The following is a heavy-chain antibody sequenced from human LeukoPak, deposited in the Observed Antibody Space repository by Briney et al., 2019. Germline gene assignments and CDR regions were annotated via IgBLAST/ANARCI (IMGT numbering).Heavy chain of an antibody. J-gene: IGHJ4*02. Sequence: GGSLRLSWAASGFTFSSYGMHWVRQAPGKGLEWVAFIRYDGSNKYYADSVKGRFTISRDNSKNTLYLQMNSLRAEDTAVYYCAKDPDYYDSSGYHFDYWGQGTLVTVSS. V-gene: IGHV3-30*02. CDR2: IRYDGSNK. CDR1: GFTFSSYG. D-gene: IGHD3-22*01. CDR3: AKDPDYYDSSGYHFDY.